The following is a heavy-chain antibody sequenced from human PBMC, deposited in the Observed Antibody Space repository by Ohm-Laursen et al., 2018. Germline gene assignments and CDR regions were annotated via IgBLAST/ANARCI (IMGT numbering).Heavy chain of an antibody. CDR2: ISPTGGST. D-gene: IGHD2-15*01. J-gene: IGHJ6*02. V-gene: IGHV3-23*01. CDR3: ARYCIANSCYSSRYGTDV. CDR1: GFTFSTYA. Sequence: SLRLSCAASGFTFSTYAMSWARQAPGKGLEWVSAISPTGGSTYYVDSVKGRFTISRDNSRNTLYLQMNSLRAEDTALYYCARYCIANSCYSSRYGTDVWGQGTTVTVSS.